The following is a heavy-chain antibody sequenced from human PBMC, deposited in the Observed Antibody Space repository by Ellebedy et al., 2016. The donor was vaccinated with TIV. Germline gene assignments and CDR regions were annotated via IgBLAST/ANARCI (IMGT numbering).Heavy chain of an antibody. Sequence: GESLKISCKGSGYSFNNYWTGWVRQMPEKGLEWMGIIYPGDSDTRYSPSFKGQVTISVDKSISTAYLQCSSLKASDTAMYYCARQATVTYYYYYYMDVWGKGTTVTVSS. V-gene: IGHV5-51*01. D-gene: IGHD4-11*01. CDR3: ARQATVTYYYYYYMDV. J-gene: IGHJ6*03. CDR2: IYPGDSDT. CDR1: GYSFNNYW.